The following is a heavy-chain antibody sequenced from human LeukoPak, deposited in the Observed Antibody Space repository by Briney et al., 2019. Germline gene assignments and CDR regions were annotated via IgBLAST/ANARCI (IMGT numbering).Heavy chain of an antibody. CDR2: IYYSGST. V-gene: IGHV4-59*11. CDR1: GGSISSHY. CDR3: ARAGYGDPLDV. D-gene: IGHD4-17*01. J-gene: IGHJ6*04. Sequence: SETLSLTCTVSGGSISSHYWSWIRQPPRKGLEWIGYIYYSGSTNYNPSLKSRVTISVDTSKNQFSLKLSSVTAADTAVYYCARAGYGDPLDVWGKGTTVTVSS.